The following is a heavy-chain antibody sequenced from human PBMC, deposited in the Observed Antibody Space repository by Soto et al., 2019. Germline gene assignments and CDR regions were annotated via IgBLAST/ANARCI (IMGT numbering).Heavy chain of an antibody. CDR2: INPISGAT. D-gene: IGHD4-17*01. J-gene: IGHJ1*01. V-gene: IGHV1-2*02. CDR3: VTGGYGDYLHH. Sequence: QVQLVQSGAEVKKPGASVKVSCKTSGYTFTGYYMHWVRRAPGEGLDWMAWINPISGATKYAQKFQGRVNMTRDTSISTVYMELSSLTSDDTAVYYCVTGGYGDYLHHWGQGTLVTVSS. CDR1: GYTFTGYY.